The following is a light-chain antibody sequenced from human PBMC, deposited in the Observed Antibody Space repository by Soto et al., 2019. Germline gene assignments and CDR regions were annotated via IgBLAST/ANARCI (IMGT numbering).Light chain of an antibody. CDR2: DAS. V-gene: IGKV3-11*01. Sequence: EIVLTQSPATLSLSPGERATLSCRASQSVNRYVAWFQQKPGQAPRLLIYDASNRATGIPARFSGSGSGTDFTLTISSLEPEEFAVYYCQQRSDFLAFGGGTKVEIK. J-gene: IGKJ4*01. CDR1: QSVNRY. CDR3: QQRSDFLA.